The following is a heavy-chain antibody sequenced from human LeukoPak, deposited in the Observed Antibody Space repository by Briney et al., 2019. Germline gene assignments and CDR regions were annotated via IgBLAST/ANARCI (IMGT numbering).Heavy chain of an antibody. CDR1: GGTFSNYA. V-gene: IGHV1-69*04. J-gene: IGHJ5*02. D-gene: IGHD4-23*01. CDR2: IIPILGIA. Sequence: SVKVSCKASGGTFSNYAFSWVRQAPGQGLEWMGRIIPILGIADYAQKFQGRVTITADKSTSTAYMELSSLRSEDTAVYYCARDLHGETVVLATGNWFDPWGQGTLVTVSS. CDR3: ARDLHGETVVLATGNWFDP.